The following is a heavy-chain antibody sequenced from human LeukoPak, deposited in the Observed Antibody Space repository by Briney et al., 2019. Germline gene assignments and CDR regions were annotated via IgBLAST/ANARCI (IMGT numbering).Heavy chain of an antibody. D-gene: IGHD3-10*01. CDR3: ARVPRNYYGSGTGYMDV. CDR2: IYYSGST. Sequence: SGTLSLTCTVSGGSISSSSYYWGWIRQPPGKGLEWIGSIYYSGSTYYNPSLKSRVTISVDTSKNQFSLKLSSVTAADTAVYYCARVPRNYYGSGTGYMDVWGKGTTVTISS. CDR1: GGSISSSSYY. V-gene: IGHV4-39*01. J-gene: IGHJ6*03.